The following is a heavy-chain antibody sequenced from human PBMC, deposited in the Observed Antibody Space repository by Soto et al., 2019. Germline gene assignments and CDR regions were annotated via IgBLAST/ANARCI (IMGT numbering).Heavy chain of an antibody. CDR2: INYSGST. V-gene: IGHV4-39*01. J-gene: IGHJ6*03. CDR1: GGSISSSTSY. Sequence: SETLSLTCTVSGGSISSSTSYWGWIRQPPGKGLEWIGSINYSGSTYYSPSLKSRVTISADTSKNQFSMKLSSVTAADTAVYYCARPVNYYYYYMDVWGKGTMVTVSS. CDR3: ARPVNYYYYYMDV.